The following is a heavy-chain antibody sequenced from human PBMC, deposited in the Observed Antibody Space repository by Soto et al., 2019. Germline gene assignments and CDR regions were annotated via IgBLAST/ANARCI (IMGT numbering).Heavy chain of an antibody. V-gene: IGHV4-4*07. Sequence: SETLSLTCTVSGGSISSYYWSWIRQPAGKGLEWIGRIYTSGSTNYNPSLKSRVTMSVDTSKNQFSLKLSSVTAADTAVYYCARFLVGATPANPSYYYFYGMDVWGQGTTLNVFS. D-gene: IGHD1-26*01. J-gene: IGHJ6*02. CDR3: ARFLVGATPANPSYYYFYGMDV. CDR1: GGSISSYY. CDR2: IYTSGST.